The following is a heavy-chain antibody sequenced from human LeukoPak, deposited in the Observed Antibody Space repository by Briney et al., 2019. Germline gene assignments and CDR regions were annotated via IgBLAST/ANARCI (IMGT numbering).Heavy chain of an antibody. CDR3: AEDLTMIVVVIPDY. J-gene: IGHJ4*02. D-gene: IGHD3-22*01. Sequence: GGSLRLSCAASGFTFSSYAMSWVRQAPGKGLEWVPAISGSGGSTYYADSVKGRFTISRDNSKNTLYLQMNSLRTEDTAVYYCAEDLTMIVVVIPDYWGQGTLVTVSS. CDR2: ISGSGGST. CDR1: GFTFSSYA. V-gene: IGHV3-23*01.